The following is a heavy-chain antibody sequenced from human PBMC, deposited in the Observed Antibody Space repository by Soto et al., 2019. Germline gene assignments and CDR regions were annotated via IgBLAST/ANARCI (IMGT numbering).Heavy chain of an antibody. D-gene: IGHD3-3*01. CDR2: ISAYNGNT. Sequence: QVQLVQSGAEVKKPGASVKVSCKASGYTFTSYGISWVRQAPGQGLEWMGWISAYNGNTNYAQKLQGRVTMTTDTSTSTACMELRSLRSDDTAVYYCAREWDFWSGYRLNYYGMDVWGQGTTVTVSS. CDR1: GYTFTSYG. J-gene: IGHJ6*02. CDR3: AREWDFWSGYRLNYYGMDV. V-gene: IGHV1-18*01.